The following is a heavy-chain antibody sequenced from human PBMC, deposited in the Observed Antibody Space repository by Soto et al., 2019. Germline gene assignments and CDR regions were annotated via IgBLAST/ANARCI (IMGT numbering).Heavy chain of an antibody. CDR2: ITGNGGDT. Sequence: EVQLLVSVGGLEQPGGSLRLSCAASGFTFNVYAMNWVRQAPGKGLEWVSGITGNGGDTYYADSVKGRFTISRDNSKNTLYLQMNSLRAEDTAVYYCATDPGYSATLGFDYWSQGTMVTFYS. D-gene: IGHD5-12*01. CDR1: GFTFNVYA. CDR3: ATDPGYSATLGFDY. J-gene: IGHJ4*02. V-gene: IGHV3-23*01.